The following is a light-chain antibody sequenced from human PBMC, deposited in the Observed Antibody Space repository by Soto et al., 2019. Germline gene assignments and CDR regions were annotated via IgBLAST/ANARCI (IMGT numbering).Light chain of an antibody. V-gene: IGLV2-11*01. CDR3: CSYAGSYIWI. J-gene: IGLJ2*01. Sequence: QSALTQPRSGSGSPGQSVTISCTGTSSDVGGYNYVSWYQQHPDKAPKLMIYDVTNRPSGVPDRFSGSKSGNTASLTISGLQAEDEADYYCCSYAGSYIWIFGGGTKLTVL. CDR2: DVT. CDR1: SSDVGGYNY.